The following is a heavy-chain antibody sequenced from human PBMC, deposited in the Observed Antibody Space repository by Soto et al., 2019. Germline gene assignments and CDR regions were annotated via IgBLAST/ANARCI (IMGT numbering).Heavy chain of an antibody. CDR1: GGTFSSYA. D-gene: IGHD3-22*01. Sequence: QVQLVQSGAEVKKPGSSVKVSCKASGGTFSSYAISWVRQAPGQGLEWLGGIIPIFGTANYAQKFQGRVTSTADESTSTAYMELSSLRSEDTAVYYCARAQYSYDSSGYYPWFYWGQGTLVTVSS. V-gene: IGHV1-69*01. CDR2: IIPIFGTA. J-gene: IGHJ4*02. CDR3: ARAQYSYDSSGYYPWFY.